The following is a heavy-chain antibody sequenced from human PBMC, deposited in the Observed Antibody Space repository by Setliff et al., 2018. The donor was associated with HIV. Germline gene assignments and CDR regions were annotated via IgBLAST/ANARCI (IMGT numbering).Heavy chain of an antibody. CDR3: VRHGYYYDFIDI. V-gene: IGHV4-4*09. Sequence: SETLSLTCTVSGGSISGYYWSWIRQSPGKGLEWIGYIYSSGSTNFNPSLKSRVTLSIDTSKNQFSLNLNSMTAADTAGYFCVRHGYYYDFIDIWGQGTVVTVSS. CDR2: IYSSGST. D-gene: IGHD3-22*01. CDR1: GGSISGYY. J-gene: IGHJ3*02.